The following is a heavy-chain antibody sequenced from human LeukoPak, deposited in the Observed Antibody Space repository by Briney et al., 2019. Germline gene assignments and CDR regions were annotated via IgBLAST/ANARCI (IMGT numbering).Heavy chain of an antibody. V-gene: IGHV1-8*01. J-gene: IGHJ6*03. CDR2: MNPNSGNT. Sequence: ASVKVSCKASGYTFTTYDINWVRQATGQGLEWMGWMNPNSGNTGYAQKFQGRVTITRNTSISTAYMELSSLRSEDTAVYYCARAGVVATITNYYYYMDVWGKGTTVTVSS. D-gene: IGHD5-12*01. CDR3: ARAGVVATITNYYYYMDV. CDR1: GYTFTTYD.